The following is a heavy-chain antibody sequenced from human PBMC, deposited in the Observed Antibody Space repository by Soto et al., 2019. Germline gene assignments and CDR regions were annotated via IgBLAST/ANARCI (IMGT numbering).Heavy chain of an antibody. J-gene: IGHJ5*01. CDR3: ARDPSEGRVGNWFES. V-gene: IGHV3-21*06. Sequence: PGGSLRLSCAASGFTFSSYGMHWVRQAPGKGLEWVASISSSTSYVYYADSVKGRFSTSRDNAKNILYLEMYGLRTEDTAVYYCARDPSEGRVGNWFESWGQGTLVTVSS. CDR1: GFTFSSYG. D-gene: IGHD2-2*01. CDR2: ISSSTSYV.